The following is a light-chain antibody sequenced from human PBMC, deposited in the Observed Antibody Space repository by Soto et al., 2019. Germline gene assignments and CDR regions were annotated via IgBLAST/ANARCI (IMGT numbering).Light chain of an antibody. Sequence: DFQMTQSPPTLAASVGDRVTITCRASQSISSWLAWYQQKPGKAPKLLIYDASYLERGVPSRFSGGGSGTEFTLTISSLQPDDLATYYCQQYNSFWTFGQGTKV. J-gene: IGKJ1*01. CDR1: QSISSW. CDR3: QQYNSFWT. V-gene: IGKV1-5*01. CDR2: DAS.